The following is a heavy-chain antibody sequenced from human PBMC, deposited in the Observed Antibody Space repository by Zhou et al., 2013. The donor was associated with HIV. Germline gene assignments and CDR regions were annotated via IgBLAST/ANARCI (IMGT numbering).Heavy chain of an antibody. CDR1: GYAFIGYS. V-gene: IGHV1-2*02. J-gene: IGHJ4*02. D-gene: IGHD6-6*01. CDR2: INPNSGGT. CDR3: ARGLEYSSYPYFDY. Sequence: QVQLVQSGAEVKKPGASVKVSCKASGYAFIGYSMHWVRQAPGQGLEWMGWINPNSGGTNYAQRFQGRVTMTTDTSISTVYMELSSLRSEDTAVYYCARGLEYSSYPYFDYWGQGTLVTVSS.